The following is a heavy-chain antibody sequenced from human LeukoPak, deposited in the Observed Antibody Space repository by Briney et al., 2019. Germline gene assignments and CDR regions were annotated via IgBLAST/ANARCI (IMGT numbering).Heavy chain of an antibody. CDR1: GYTFTSYD. D-gene: IGHD3-16*02. CDR2: MNPNSGNT. CDR3: ARGLRLGELSLYYFDY. Sequence: ASVKVSCKASGYTFTSYDINWVRQATGQGLELMGWMNPNSGNTGYAQKFQGRVTMTRNTSISTAYMELSSLRSEDTAVYYCARGLRLGELSLYYFDYWGQGTLVTVSS. J-gene: IGHJ4*02. V-gene: IGHV1-8*01.